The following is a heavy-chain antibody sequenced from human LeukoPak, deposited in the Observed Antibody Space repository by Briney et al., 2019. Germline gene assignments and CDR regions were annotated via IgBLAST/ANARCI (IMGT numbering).Heavy chain of an antibody. CDR3: ARETYYYDSSGYLPTGYYGMDV. J-gene: IGHJ6*02. D-gene: IGHD3-22*01. Sequence: ASVKVSCKASGCTFTSYYMHWVRQAPGQGLEWMGIINPSGGSTSYAQKFQGRVTITADESTSAAYMELSSLRSEDTAVYYCARETYYYDSSGYLPTGYYGMDVWGQGTTVTVSS. CDR1: GCTFTSYY. CDR2: INPSGGST. V-gene: IGHV1-46*01.